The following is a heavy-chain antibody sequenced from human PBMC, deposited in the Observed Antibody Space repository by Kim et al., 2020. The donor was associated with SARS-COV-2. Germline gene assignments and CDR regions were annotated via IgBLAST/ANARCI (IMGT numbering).Heavy chain of an antibody. Sequence: SETLSLTCTVSGGSISSSSYYWGWIRQPPGKGLEWIGSIYYSGSTYYNPSLKSRVTISVDTSKNQFSLKLSSVTAADTAVYYCARQRADIVVVPAAPEYFQHWGQGTLVTVSS. CDR2: IYYSGST. CDR3: ARQRADIVVVPAAPEYFQH. J-gene: IGHJ1*01. D-gene: IGHD2-2*01. CDR1: GGSISSSSYY. V-gene: IGHV4-39*01.